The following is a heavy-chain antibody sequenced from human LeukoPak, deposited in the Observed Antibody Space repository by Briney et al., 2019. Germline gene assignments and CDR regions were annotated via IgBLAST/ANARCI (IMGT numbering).Heavy chain of an antibody. CDR1: GGTFSSYA. J-gene: IGHJ5*02. D-gene: IGHD6-13*01. CDR3: ARGTPGIAAAYNWFDP. Sequence: SVKVSCKASGGTFSSYAISWVRQAPGQGLEWMGGIIPIFGTANYAQKFQGRVTITADESTSTAYMELSSLRSEDTAVYYCARGTPGIAAAYNWFDPWGQGTLVTVSS. V-gene: IGHV1-69*01. CDR2: IIPIFGTA.